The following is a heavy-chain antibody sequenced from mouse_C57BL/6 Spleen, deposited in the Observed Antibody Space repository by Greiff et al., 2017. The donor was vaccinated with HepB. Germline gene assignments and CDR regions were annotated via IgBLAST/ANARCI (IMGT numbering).Heavy chain of an antibody. CDR2: IYPSDSET. CDR1: GYTFTSYW. V-gene: IGHV1-61*01. CDR3: ARSELGRKGFAY. D-gene: IGHD4-1*01. J-gene: IGHJ3*01. Sequence: QVQLKQPGAELVRPGSSVKLSCKASGYTFTSYWMDWVKQRPGQGLEWIGNIYPSDSETHYNQKFKDKATLTVDKSSSTAYTQLSSLTSEDSAVYYCARSELGRKGFAYWGQGTLVTVSA.